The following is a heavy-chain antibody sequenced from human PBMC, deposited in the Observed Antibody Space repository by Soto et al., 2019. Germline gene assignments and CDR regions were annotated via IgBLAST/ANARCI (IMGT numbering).Heavy chain of an antibody. CDR2: INPSGGST. J-gene: IGHJ4*02. Sequence: SVKVSCKASGYTFTSYYMHWVRQAPVQGLEWMGIINPSGGSTSYAQKFQGRVTMTRDTSTSTVYMELSSLRSEDTAVYYCARGGGRDYYDSSGYYRFDYWGQGTLVTVSS. V-gene: IGHV1-46*01. D-gene: IGHD3-22*01. CDR3: ARGGGRDYYDSSGYYRFDY. CDR1: GYTFTSYY.